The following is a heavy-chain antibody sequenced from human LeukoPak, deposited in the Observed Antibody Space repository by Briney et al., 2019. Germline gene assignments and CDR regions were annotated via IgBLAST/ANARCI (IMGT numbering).Heavy chain of an antibody. CDR3: ARRQGCSSTSCPPDY. CDR1: GYSFTSYW. CDR2: IDPSDSYT. J-gene: IGHJ4*02. V-gene: IGHV5-10-1*01. Sequence: GESLKISCKGSGYSFTSYWIIWVRQMPGKGLEWMGRIDPSDSYTNYSPSFQGHVTISADKSIRTAYLQWSTLKATDTAIYYCARRQGCSSTSCPPDYWGQGTLVTVSS. D-gene: IGHD2-2*01.